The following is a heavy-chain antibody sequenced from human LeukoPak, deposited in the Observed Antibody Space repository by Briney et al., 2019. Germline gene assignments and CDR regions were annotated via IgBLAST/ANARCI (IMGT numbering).Heavy chain of an antibody. Sequence: SVKVSCKASGGTFSSYAISWVRQAPGQGLEWMGGIIPIFGTANYAQKFQGRVTITTDESTSTAYMELSSLRSENTAVYYCASRYDSFLKGMVAFDIWGQGTMVTVSS. J-gene: IGHJ3*02. V-gene: IGHV1-69*05. CDR2: IIPIFGTA. CDR3: ASRYDSFLKGMVAFDI. CDR1: GGTFSSYA. D-gene: IGHD3-3*01.